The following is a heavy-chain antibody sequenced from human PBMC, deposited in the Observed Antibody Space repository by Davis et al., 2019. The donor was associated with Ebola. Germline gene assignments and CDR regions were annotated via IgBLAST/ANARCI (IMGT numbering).Heavy chain of an antibody. Sequence: MPSETLSLTCTVSGGSISSYYWSWIRQPPGKGLEWIGYIYYSGSTNYNPSLKSRVTISVDTSKNQFSLKLSSVTAADTAVYYCARHRTYGDFTLGYWGQGTLVTVSS. D-gene: IGHD4-17*01. CDR3: ARHRTYGDFTLGY. CDR2: IYYSGST. J-gene: IGHJ4*02. V-gene: IGHV4-59*08. CDR1: GGSISSYY.